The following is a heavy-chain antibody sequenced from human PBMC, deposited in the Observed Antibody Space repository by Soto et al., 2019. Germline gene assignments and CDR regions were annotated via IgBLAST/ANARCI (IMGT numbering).Heavy chain of an antibody. D-gene: IGHD3-16*02. V-gene: IGHV3-33*01. CDR3: ARAYSLLYYYYGMDV. J-gene: IGHJ6*02. Sequence: QVQLVESGGGVVQPGRSLRLSCAVSGFTFSSYGMHWVRQAPGKGLEWVAVIWYDGSNKYYADSVKGRFTISRDNSKNTLYLQMNSLRAEDTAVYYCARAYSLLYYYYGMDVWGQGTTVTVSS. CDR2: IWYDGSNK. CDR1: GFTFSSYG.